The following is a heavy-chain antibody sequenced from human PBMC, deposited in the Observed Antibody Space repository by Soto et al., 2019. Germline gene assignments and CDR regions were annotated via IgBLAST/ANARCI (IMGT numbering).Heavy chain of an antibody. V-gene: IGHV1-18*04. CDR2: ISAYNGNT. D-gene: IGHD2-15*01. CDR3: ARDIVVVVASTKDYHYYGMDV. CDR1: GYTFTSYG. J-gene: IGHJ6*02. Sequence: ASVKVSCKASGYTFTSYGISWVRQAPGQGLEWMGWISAYNGNTNYAQKLQGRVTMTTDTSTSTAYMELRSLRSDDTAVYYCARDIVVVVASTKDYHYYGMDVWVQGTTVTVSS.